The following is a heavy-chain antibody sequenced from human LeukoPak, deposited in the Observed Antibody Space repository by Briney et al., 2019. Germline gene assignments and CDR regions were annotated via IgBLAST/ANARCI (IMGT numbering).Heavy chain of an antibody. D-gene: IGHD3-22*01. CDR2: ISSNGGST. V-gene: IGHV3-64D*06. CDR1: GFTFSSYA. Sequence: PGGSLRLSCSASGFTFSSYAMHWVRQAPGKGLEYVSAISSNGGSTYYADSVKGRFTISRDNSKNTLYLQMSSLRAEDTAVYYCVKGVDYYDSGGPSEYFQHWGQGTLVTVSS. CDR3: VKGVDYYDSGGPSEYFQH. J-gene: IGHJ1*01.